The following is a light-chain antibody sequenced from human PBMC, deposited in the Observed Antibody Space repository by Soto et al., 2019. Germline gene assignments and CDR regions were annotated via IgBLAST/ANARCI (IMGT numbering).Light chain of an antibody. V-gene: IGKV3-15*01. CDR2: GAS. CDR3: QQYNNWPPFT. J-gene: IGKJ5*01. CDR1: QSIRSN. Sequence: EIVMTQSPATLSVSPGERATLSCRASQSIRSNLGWYQQKPGQAPRLLIYGASTRATGVPARFSGSGSGTEFTLTLSSLQSEDSAVYYCQQYNNWPPFTFGQGTRLEIK.